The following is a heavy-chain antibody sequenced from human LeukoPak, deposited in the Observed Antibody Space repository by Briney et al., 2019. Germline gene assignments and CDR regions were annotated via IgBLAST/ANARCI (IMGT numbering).Heavy chain of an antibody. J-gene: IGHJ3*02. V-gene: IGHV3-30*18. CDR3: AKVGIAVAGTADDAFDI. Sequence: GGSLRLSCAASGFTFSSYGMHWVRQAPGKGLEWVAVISYDGSNKYYADSVKGRFTISRDNSKNTPYLQMNSLRAEDTAVYYCAKVGIAVAGTADDAFDIWGQGTMVTVSS. CDR2: ISYDGSNK. CDR1: GFTFSSYG. D-gene: IGHD6-19*01.